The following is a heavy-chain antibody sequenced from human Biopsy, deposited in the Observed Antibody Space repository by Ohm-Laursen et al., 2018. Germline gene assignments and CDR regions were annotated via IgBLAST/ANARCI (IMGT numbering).Heavy chain of an antibody. CDR2: IKSKTDGGTI. D-gene: IGHD3-16*02. CDR3: TTYQY. J-gene: IGHJ4*02. V-gene: IGHV3-15*01. CDR1: GLTFTTAL. Sequence: SLRLSCSASGLTFTTALMSWVRQAPGKGLEWVGRIKSKTDGGTIDYAASVKGRIIISRGDSKKTVYLQMNNLKTEDTGVYYCTTYQYWGQGTLVTVSS.